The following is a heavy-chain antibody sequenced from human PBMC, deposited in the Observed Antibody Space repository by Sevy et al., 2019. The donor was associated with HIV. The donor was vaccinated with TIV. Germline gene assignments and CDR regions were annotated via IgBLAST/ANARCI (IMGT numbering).Heavy chain of an antibody. J-gene: IGHJ5*02. CDR2: IYPGDSDT. CDR1: GYSFTSYW. V-gene: IGHV5-51*01. CDR3: ARHGPYYDFWSGYYRANWFDP. D-gene: IGHD3-3*01. Sequence: MRGESLKISCKGSGYSFTSYWIGWVRQMPGKGLEWMGIIYPGDSDTRYSPSFQGQVTISADKSIGTAYLQWSSLKASDTAMYYCARHGPYYDFWSGYYRANWFDPWGQGTLVTVSS.